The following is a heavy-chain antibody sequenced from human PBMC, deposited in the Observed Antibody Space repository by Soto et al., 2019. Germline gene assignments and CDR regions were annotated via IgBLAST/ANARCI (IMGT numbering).Heavy chain of an antibody. D-gene: IGHD3-3*01. CDR1: GYTFTSYG. V-gene: IGHV1-18*01. CDR2: ISAYDGNT. J-gene: IGHJ4*02. CDR3: AREPSYDFWSGYREKKDYFDY. Sequence: QVQLVQSGAEVKKPGASVKVSCKASGYTFTSYGISWVRQAPGQGLEWMGWISAYDGNTNYAQKLQGRVNMTTDTSTSTAYMELRSLRSDDTAVYYCAREPSYDFWSGYREKKDYFDYWGQGTLVTVSS.